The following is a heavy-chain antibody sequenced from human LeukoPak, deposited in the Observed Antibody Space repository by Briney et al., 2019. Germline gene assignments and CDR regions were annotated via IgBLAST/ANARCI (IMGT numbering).Heavy chain of an antibody. V-gene: IGHV3-7*01. Sequence: PGGSLRLSCTASGFTFRNYWMSWVRQAPGKGLEWVANMDQDGRRTYYVDSVKGRFTISRDNAKNSLYLQMNSLRDEDTAFCYCARERPAGASAFEIWGQGTLVTVSS. CDR3: ARERPAGASAFEI. CDR2: MDQDGRRT. D-gene: IGHD1-26*01. CDR1: GFTFRNYW. J-gene: IGHJ3*02.